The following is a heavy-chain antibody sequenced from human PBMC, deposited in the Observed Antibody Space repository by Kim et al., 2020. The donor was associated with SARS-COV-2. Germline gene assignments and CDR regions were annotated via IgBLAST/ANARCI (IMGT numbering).Heavy chain of an antibody. Sequence: SETLSLTCAVYGGSFSGYYWSWIRQPPGKGLEWIGEINHSGSTNYNPSLKSRVTISVDTSKNQFSLKLSSVTAADTAVYYCARHYYDSSGYWANTIHFDYWGQGTLVTVSS. CDR3: ARHYYDSSGYWANTIHFDY. V-gene: IGHV4-34*01. CDR1: GGSFSGYY. D-gene: IGHD3-22*01. J-gene: IGHJ4*02. CDR2: INHSGST.